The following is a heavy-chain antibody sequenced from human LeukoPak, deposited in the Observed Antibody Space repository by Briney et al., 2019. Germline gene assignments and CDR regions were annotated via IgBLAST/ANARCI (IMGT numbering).Heavy chain of an antibody. Sequence: GASVKVSCKASGGTFSSYAISWVRQAPGQGLEWMGRIIPIFGTANYAQKFQGRVTMTRDTSTSTVYMELSSLRSEDTAVYYCAGDDGYGQRDFDYWGQGTLVTVSS. V-gene: IGHV1-69*05. D-gene: IGHD5-24*01. CDR2: IIPIFGTA. CDR3: AGDDGYGQRDFDY. J-gene: IGHJ4*02. CDR1: GGTFSSYA.